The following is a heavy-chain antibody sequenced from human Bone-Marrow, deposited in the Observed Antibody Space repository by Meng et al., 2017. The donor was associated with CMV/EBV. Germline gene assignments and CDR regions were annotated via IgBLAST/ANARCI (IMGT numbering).Heavy chain of an antibody. CDR3: AADSGSWFDY. D-gene: IGHD1-26*01. CDR1: GFTFSSYS. CDR2: IRYDDSNK. V-gene: IGHV3-30*02. Sequence: GESLKISCAASGFTFSSYSMNWVRQAPGKGLEWVAFIRYDDSNKYYVDSVKGRFTISRDNAKSTLYLQMNSLRADDTAVYYCAADSGSWFDYWGQGTLVTVSS. J-gene: IGHJ4*02.